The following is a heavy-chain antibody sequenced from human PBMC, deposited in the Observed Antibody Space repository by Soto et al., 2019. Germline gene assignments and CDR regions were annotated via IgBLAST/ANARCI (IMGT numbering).Heavy chain of an antibody. V-gene: IGHV4-59*01. Sequence: SETLSLTCTVSGGSISSYYWSWIRQPPGKGLEWIGYIYYSGSTNYNPSLKSRVTISVDTSKNQFSLKLSSVTAADTAVYYCARDEYCSGGSCYSRGPSRSGMDVWGQGTTVTVSS. CDR2: IYYSGST. CDR1: GGSISSYY. D-gene: IGHD2-15*01. CDR3: ARDEYCSGGSCYSRGPSRSGMDV. J-gene: IGHJ6*02.